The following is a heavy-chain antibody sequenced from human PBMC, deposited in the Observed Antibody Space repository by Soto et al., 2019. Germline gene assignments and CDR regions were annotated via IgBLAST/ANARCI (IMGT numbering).Heavy chain of an antibody. D-gene: IGHD3-22*01. Sequence: PRRSLRLSCAASGFNFSSYAINWVRQAPGKGLEWVPSISSSSSYIYYADSVKGRFTISRDNAKNSLYLQMNSLRAEDTAVSYCARERYYYDSSGYDAFDIWGQGTMVTVTS. CDR3: ARERYYYDSSGYDAFDI. CDR2: ISSSSSYI. V-gene: IGHV3-21*01. J-gene: IGHJ3*02. CDR1: GFNFSSYA.